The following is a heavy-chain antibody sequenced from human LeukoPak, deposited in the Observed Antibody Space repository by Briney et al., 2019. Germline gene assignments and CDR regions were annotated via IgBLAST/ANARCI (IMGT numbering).Heavy chain of an antibody. CDR1: GGSFSGYY. CDR3: ARRNFCSSTSCHRGFDY. Sequence: SETLSLTCAVYGGSFSGYYWSWIRQPPGKGLEWIGEINHSGSTNYNPSLKSRVTISVDTSKNQFSLKLSSVTAADTAVYYCARRNFCSSTSCHRGFDYWGQGTLVTVSS. CDR2: INHSGST. D-gene: IGHD2-2*01. J-gene: IGHJ4*02. V-gene: IGHV4-34*01.